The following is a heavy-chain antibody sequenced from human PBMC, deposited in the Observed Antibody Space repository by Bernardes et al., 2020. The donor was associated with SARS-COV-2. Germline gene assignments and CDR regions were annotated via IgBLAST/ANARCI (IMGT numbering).Heavy chain of an antibody. D-gene: IGHD3-16*01. V-gene: IGHV3-33*01. CDR3: ARDYGYYYGMDV. J-gene: IGHJ6*02. Sequence: GGSLRLSCAASGFTFSSYGMHWVRQAPGKGLEWVAVIWYDGSNKYYADSVKGRFTISRDNSKNTLYLQMNSLRAEDTAVYYCARDYGYYYGMDVWPRDHGHRLL. CDR1: GFTFSSYG. CDR2: IWYDGSNK.